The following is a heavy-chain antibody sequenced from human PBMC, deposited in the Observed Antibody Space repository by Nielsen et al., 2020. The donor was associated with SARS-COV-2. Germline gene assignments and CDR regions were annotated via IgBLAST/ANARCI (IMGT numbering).Heavy chain of an antibody. J-gene: IGHJ4*02. V-gene: IGHV3-66*01. CDR2: IYTDGST. CDR3: AREGRKLPLDY. CDR1: GFIFSDYY. D-gene: IGHD5-24*01. Sequence: GGSLRLSCAASGFIFSDYYMSWVRQAPGKGLDWVSVIYTDGSTSHADSVKGRFTISRDNAKNSLYLQMNSLRAEDTAVYYCAREGRKLPLDYWGQGTLVTVSS.